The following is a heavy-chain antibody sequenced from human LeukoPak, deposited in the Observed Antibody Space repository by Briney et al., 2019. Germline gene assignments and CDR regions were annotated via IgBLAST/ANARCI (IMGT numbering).Heavy chain of an antibody. CDR1: GFTVSSNY. CDR2: IYSGGTT. Sequence: PGGSLRLSCAASGFTVSSNYMSCVRQAPGKGLEWVSVIYSGGTTKYAGSVEGRFTISRDNSKNTVFLQMNSLRAEDTAVYYCVRDIYGYNPFDYWGQGTLVTVSS. CDR3: VRDIYGYNPFDY. V-gene: IGHV3-53*01. J-gene: IGHJ4*02. D-gene: IGHD5-24*01.